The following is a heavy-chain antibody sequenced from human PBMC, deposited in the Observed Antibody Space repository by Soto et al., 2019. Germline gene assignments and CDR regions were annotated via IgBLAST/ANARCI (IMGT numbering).Heavy chain of an antibody. CDR3: ARVASTVAAEFDP. Sequence: SVKVSCKASGGTFSSYAISWVRQAPGQGLEWMGGIIPIFGTANYAQKFQGRVTITADESTSTAYMELSSLRSEDTAVYYCARVASTVAAEFDPWGQGTLVTVSS. J-gene: IGHJ5*02. CDR1: GGTFSSYA. CDR2: IIPIFGTA. V-gene: IGHV1-69*13.